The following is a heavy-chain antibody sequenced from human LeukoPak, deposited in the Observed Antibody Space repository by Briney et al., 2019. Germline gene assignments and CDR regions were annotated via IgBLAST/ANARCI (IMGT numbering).Heavy chain of an antibody. CDR1: GFTVSSSY. J-gene: IGHJ4*02. Sequence: GGSLRLSCAASGFTVSSSYMSWVRQAPGKGLEWVSVIYSGGRTSYADSVKGRFTISRDNSKNTLYLQMNSLRAEDTAVHYCAKRARPFGGGFDYWGQGTLVSVSS. V-gene: IGHV3-53*01. CDR3: AKRARPFGGGFDY. D-gene: IGHD3-16*01. CDR2: IYSGGRT.